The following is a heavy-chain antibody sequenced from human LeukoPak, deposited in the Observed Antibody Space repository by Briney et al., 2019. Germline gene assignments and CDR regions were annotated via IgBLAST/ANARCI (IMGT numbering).Heavy chain of an antibody. Sequence: TSQTLSLTCTVSGGSINSGDDYWSWIRQPPGKGLEWIGYIYYSGSTNYNPSLKSRVTMSVDTSKNQFSLKVSSVTAADTAVYYCARDHLALGSGSYSAWGQGTLVTVSS. CDR2: IYYSGST. J-gene: IGHJ4*02. CDR3: ARDHLALGSGSYSA. V-gene: IGHV4-30-4*01. CDR1: GGSINSGDDY. D-gene: IGHD1-26*01.